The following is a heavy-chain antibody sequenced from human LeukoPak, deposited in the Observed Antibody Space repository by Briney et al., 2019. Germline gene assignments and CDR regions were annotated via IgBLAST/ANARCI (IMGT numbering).Heavy chain of an antibody. D-gene: IGHD1-26*01. J-gene: IGHJ4*02. CDR3: ARVGEVGATDY. CDR2: IYYSGST. V-gene: IGHV4-59*01. Sequence: SETLSLTCTVSGGSNSSYYWSWTRQPPGKGLEWIGYIYYSGSTNYNPSLKSRVTISVVTSKNQFSLKLSSVTAADTAVYYCARVGEVGATDYWGQGTLVTVSS. CDR1: GGSNSSYY.